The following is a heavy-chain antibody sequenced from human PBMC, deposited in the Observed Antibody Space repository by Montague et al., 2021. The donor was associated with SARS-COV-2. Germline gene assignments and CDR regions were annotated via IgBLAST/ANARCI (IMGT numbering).Heavy chain of an antibody. CDR3: ARESLHLTGYYNDYFDY. D-gene: IGHD3-9*01. Sequence: TLSLTCTVSGGSISSGSYYWNWIRQPAGKGLEWIGRIYTSGSTNYNPSLTSRVTISVDTSKNQFSLKLSSVTAADTAVYYCARESLHLTGYYNDYFDYWGQGTLVTVSS. CDR2: IYTSGST. V-gene: IGHV4-61*02. J-gene: IGHJ4*02. CDR1: GGSISSGSYY.